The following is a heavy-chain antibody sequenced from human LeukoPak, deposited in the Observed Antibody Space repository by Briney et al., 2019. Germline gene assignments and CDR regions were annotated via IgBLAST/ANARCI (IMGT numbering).Heavy chain of an antibody. CDR2: IISSSSYI. D-gene: IGHD3-22*01. J-gene: IGHJ4*02. CDR3: ARDTPYYYDSSGYYSVDY. V-gene: IGHV3-21*01. Sequence: PGGSLRLSCAASGFTFSSYSMNWVRQAPGKGLEWVSSIISSSSYIYYADSVKGRFTISRDNAKNSLYLQMNSLRAEDTAVYYCARDTPYYYDSSGYYSVDYWGQGTLVTVSS. CDR1: GFTFSSYS.